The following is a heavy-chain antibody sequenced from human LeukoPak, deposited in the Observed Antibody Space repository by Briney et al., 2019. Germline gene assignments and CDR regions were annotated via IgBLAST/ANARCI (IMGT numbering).Heavy chain of an antibody. D-gene: IGHD5-24*01. CDR2: NSDSSGST. Sequence: GGSLRLSCAASGFTFTSYAMNWVRQAPGKGLEWVSTNSDSSGSTYYADSVKGRFTISRDNSKNTLYLQMNSLRAEDTAVYYCARGPNYPSPSPFDYWGRGTLVTVSS. CDR3: ARGPNYPSPSPFDY. J-gene: IGHJ4*02. V-gene: IGHV3-23*01. CDR1: GFTFTSYA.